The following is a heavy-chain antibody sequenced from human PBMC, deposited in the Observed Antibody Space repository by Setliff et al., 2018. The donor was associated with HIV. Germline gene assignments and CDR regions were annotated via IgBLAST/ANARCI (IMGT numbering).Heavy chain of an antibody. V-gene: IGHV3-23*01. D-gene: IGHD6-6*01. CDR1: GFTFKKYA. Sequence: GESLKISCAASGFTFKKYAMSWARHAPGKGLEWVSVISGSGESIYHTDSVKGRFTISRDNFKNTLYLQMNSLRAEDTAIYYCAKDREIGGQLVRIVDSWGQGTLVTVPS. CDR2: ISGSGESI. CDR3: AKDREIGGQLVRIVDS. J-gene: IGHJ4*02.